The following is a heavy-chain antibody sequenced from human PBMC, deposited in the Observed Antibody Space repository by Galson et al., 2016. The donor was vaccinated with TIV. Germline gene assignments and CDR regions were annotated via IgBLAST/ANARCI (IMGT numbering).Heavy chain of an antibody. CDR3: ARDRGYDTYDF. CDR2: INEDGSEK. CDR1: GFTFSRYW. J-gene: IGHJ4*02. D-gene: IGHD5-18*01. V-gene: IGHV3-7*01. Sequence: SLRLSCAASGFTFSRYWMSWVRQAPGKGLEWVADINEDGSEKIYPDSVEGRFTISRDNAKNSLSLQMNSLRGEETAVYYCARDRGYDTYDFWGQGSLVIVSS.